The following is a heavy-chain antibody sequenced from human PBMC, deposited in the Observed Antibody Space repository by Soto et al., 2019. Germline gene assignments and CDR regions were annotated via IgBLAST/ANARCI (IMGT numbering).Heavy chain of an antibody. J-gene: IGHJ6*02. V-gene: IGHV1-69*13. CDR2: IIPIFGTA. CDR3: ARLDGSGSYYNVLDYYYGMDV. D-gene: IGHD3-10*01. Sequence: SVKVSCKASGGTFSSYAISWVRQAPGQGLEWMGGIIPIFGTANYAQKFQGRVTITADESTSTAYMELSSLRSEDTAVYYCARLDGSGSYYNVLDYYYGMDVWGQGTTVTVSS. CDR1: GGTFSSYA.